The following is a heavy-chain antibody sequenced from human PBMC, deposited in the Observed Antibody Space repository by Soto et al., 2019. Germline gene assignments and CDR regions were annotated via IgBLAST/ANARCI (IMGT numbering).Heavy chain of an antibody. D-gene: IGHD6-19*01. V-gene: IGHV4-34*01. CDR2: INHSGST. CDR1: GGSFSGYY. CDR3: ARARAVAGRYYYCYYGMDV. J-gene: IGHJ6*02. Sequence: SETLSLTCAVYGGSFSGYYWSWIRQPPGKGLEWIGEINHSGSTNYNPSLKSRVTISVDTSKNQFSLKLSSVTAADTAVYYCARARAVAGRYYYCYYGMDVWGQGTTVT.